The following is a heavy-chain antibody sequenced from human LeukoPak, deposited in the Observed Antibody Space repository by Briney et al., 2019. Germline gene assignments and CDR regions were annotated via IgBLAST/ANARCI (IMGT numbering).Heavy chain of an antibody. V-gene: IGHV3-66*01. Sequence: AGGSLRLSCAASGFTVSSNYMSWVRQAPGKGLEWVSVIYSGGSTYYADSVKGRFTTSRDNSKNTLYLQMNSLRAEDTAVYYCARWSMVRPRDAFDIWGQGTMVTVSS. CDR1: GFTVSSNY. CDR2: IYSGGST. CDR3: ARWSMVRPRDAFDI. D-gene: IGHD3-10*01. J-gene: IGHJ3*02.